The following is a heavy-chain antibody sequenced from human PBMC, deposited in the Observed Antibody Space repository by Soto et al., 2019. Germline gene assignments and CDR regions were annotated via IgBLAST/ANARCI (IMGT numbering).Heavy chain of an antibody. CDR2: IYYSGST. V-gene: IGHV4-59*01. CDR1: GGSIRSYY. D-gene: IGHD4-17*01. Sequence: PSETLSLTCTVSGGSIRSYYWSWIRQRPGKGLEWIGYIYYSGSTNYNPSLKSRVTISVDTSKNQFSLKLSSVTAADTAVYYCARGRGDYTAYHMDVWGKGTTVTVSS. CDR3: ARGRGDYTAYHMDV. J-gene: IGHJ6*03.